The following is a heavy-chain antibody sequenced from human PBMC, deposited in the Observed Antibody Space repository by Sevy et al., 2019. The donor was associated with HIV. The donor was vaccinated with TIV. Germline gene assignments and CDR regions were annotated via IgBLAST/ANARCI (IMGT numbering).Heavy chain of an antibody. J-gene: IGHJ4*02. V-gene: IGHV1-3*01. Sequence: ASVKVSCKASGYTFTSYAFHWVRQAPGQGLEWMGWIDAGNGNTKYSQKFQGRVTLTRETSASTAYMELSSLRSEDTGVSYCVRANSGDYTSRGYFDYWGQGTLVTVSS. CDR3: VRANSGDYTSRGYFDY. CDR2: IDAGNGNT. D-gene: IGHD4-4*01. CDR1: GYTFTSYA.